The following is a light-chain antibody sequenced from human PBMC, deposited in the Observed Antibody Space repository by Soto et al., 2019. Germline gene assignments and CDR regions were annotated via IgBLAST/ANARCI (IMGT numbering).Light chain of an antibody. V-gene: IGLV6-57*04. CDR3: QSYDSSIYVV. CDR1: SCSIASNY. Sequence: NFMLTQPHSVAESPRKTVTISCTRSSCSIASNYVQCYQQRPGCAPTTVIYEDNQRPSGVPDRVSVSIDSSSNSASLTISGLKTEYEADYYCQSYDSSIYVVFGGGTKLTVL. J-gene: IGLJ2*01. CDR2: EDN.